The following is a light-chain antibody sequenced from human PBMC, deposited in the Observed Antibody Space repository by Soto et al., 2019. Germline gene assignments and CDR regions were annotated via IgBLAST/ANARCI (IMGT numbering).Light chain of an antibody. V-gene: IGKV3-11*01. CDR1: QSVSNY. CDR2: DVS. CDR3: LQRSNWLT. Sequence: IVLTQSPATLSLSPGERATLFCRASQSVSNYLAWYQQKPGQAPRLLIYDVSIRATGIPARFSASGSGTDFPLTISSLEPEDFAMYYCLQRSNWLTFGGGTKVEIK. J-gene: IGKJ4*01.